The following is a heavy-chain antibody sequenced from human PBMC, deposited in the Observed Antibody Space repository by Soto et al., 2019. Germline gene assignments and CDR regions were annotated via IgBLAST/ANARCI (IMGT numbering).Heavy chain of an antibody. D-gene: IGHD1-26*01. CDR1: GFTFNSYW. V-gene: IGHV3-7*04. CDR3: ARGWGLDP. CDR2: IKQDGSEK. Sequence: EVQLVESGGGLVQPGGSLRLSCAASGFTFNSYWMTWVRQAPGKGLEWVANIKQDGSEKYYVDSVKGRFTISRDNAKNSLYLQMICLRAEDTAVYYCARGWGLDPWGQGTLVTVSS. J-gene: IGHJ5*02.